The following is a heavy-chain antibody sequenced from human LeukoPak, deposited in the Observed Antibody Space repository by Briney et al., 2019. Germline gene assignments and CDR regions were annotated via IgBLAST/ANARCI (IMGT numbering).Heavy chain of an antibody. V-gene: IGHV3-11*01. CDR1: GFTFSDYY. CDR3: ARGRFCSSTSCQVDY. D-gene: IGHD2-2*01. Sequence: PGGSLRRSCAASGFTFSDYYMSWIRQAPGKGLEWVSYISSSGSTIYYADSVKGRFTISRDNAKNSLYLQMNSLRAEDTAVYYCARGRFCSSTSCQVDYWGQGTLVTVSS. J-gene: IGHJ4*02. CDR2: ISSSGSTI.